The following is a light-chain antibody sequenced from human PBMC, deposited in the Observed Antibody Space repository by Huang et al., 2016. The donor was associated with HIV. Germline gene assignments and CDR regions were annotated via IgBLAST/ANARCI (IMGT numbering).Light chain of an antibody. V-gene: IGKV3-15*01. Sequence: EIVMTQSPATLSVSPGERATLSGRASQSVSSNLAWYQEKPGQAPRLLIYGASTRATGIPVKFSGSGSGTEFTLTINSLQSEDFAIYYCQQYNNWPPGTFGQGTNVEIK. J-gene: IGKJ1*01. CDR2: GAS. CDR1: QSVSSN. CDR3: QQYNNWPPGT.